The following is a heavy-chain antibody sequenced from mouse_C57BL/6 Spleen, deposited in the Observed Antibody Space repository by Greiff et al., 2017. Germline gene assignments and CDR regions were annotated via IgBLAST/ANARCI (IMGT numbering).Heavy chain of an antibody. CDR1: GYTFTDYN. Sequence: DVQLQESGPELVKPGASVKMSCKASGYTFTDYNMHWVKQSHGKSLEWIGYINPNNGGTSYNQKFKGKATLTVNKSSSTAYMELRSLTSEDAAVYYCAREGLGFDYWGQGTTLTVSS. J-gene: IGHJ2*01. CDR2: INPNNGGT. D-gene: IGHD4-1*01. CDR3: AREGLGFDY. V-gene: IGHV1-22*01.